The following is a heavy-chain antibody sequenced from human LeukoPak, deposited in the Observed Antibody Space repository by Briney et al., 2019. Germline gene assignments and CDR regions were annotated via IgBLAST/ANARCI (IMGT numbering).Heavy chain of an antibody. V-gene: IGHV1-69*01. D-gene: IGHD6-6*01. CDR2: IIPIFGTA. CDR1: GGTFSSYA. J-gene: IGHJ4*02. CDR3: ARDEDSSSSGVGY. Sequence: SVKVSCKASGGTFSSYAISWVRQAPGQGLEWMGGIIPIFGTANYAQKFQGRVTITADESTSTAYMELSSLRSEDTALYYCARDEDSSSSGVGYWGQGTLVTVSS.